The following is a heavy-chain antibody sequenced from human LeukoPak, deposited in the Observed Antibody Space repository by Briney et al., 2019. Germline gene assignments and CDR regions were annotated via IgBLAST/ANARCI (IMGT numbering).Heavy chain of an antibody. Sequence: GRSLRLSRAASGFTFDDHAMHWVRQAPGKGLEWVSGISWNSGSIGYADSVKGRFTISRDNAKNSLYLQMNSLRAEDTALYYCAKGGIQLWFNFDYWGQGTLVTVSS. CDR2: ISWNSGSI. CDR3: AKGGIQLWFNFDY. J-gene: IGHJ4*02. V-gene: IGHV3-9*01. CDR1: GFTFDDHA. D-gene: IGHD5-18*01.